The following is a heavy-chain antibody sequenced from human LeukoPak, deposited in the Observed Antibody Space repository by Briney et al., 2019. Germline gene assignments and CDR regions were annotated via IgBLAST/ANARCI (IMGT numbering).Heavy chain of an antibody. D-gene: IGHD2-2*03. Sequence: SETLSLTCTVSGGSISSHYWSWIRQPPGRGLEWIGYIYYSGSTNYNPSLKSRVTISVDTSKNQFSLKLSSVTAADTAVYYCARGGGYCSSTSCLNYYYYYMDVWGKGTTVTVSS. CDR3: ARGGGYCSSTSCLNYYYYYMDV. J-gene: IGHJ6*03. CDR2: IYYSGST. CDR1: GGSISSHY. V-gene: IGHV4-59*11.